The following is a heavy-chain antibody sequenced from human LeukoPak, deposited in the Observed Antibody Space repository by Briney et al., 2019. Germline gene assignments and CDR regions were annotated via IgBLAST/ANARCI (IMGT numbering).Heavy chain of an antibody. CDR3: AKEDGDPPARYYGMDV. J-gene: IGHJ6*02. CDR1: GFTFSSYG. CDR2: ISYDGSNK. D-gene: IGHD4-17*01. Sequence: GRSLRLSCAASGFTFSSYGMHWVRRAPGKGLEWVAVISYDGSNKYYADSVKGRFTISRDNSKNTLYLQMNSLRAEDTAVYYCAKEDGDPPARYYGMDVWGQGTTVTVSS. V-gene: IGHV3-30*18.